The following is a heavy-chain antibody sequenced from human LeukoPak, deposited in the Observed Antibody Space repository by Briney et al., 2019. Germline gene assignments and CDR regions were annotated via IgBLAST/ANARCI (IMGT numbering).Heavy chain of an antibody. Sequence: PSETLSLTCTVSGGSISSSSYYWGWIRQPPGKGLEWIGSIYYSGSTYYNPSLKSRVTISVDTSKNQFSLKLSSVTAADTAVYYCARDRDYYDGFDYWGQGTLVTVSS. CDR1: GGSISSSSYY. J-gene: IGHJ4*02. CDR2: IYYSGST. CDR3: ARDRDYYDGFDY. D-gene: IGHD3-22*01. V-gene: IGHV4-39*07.